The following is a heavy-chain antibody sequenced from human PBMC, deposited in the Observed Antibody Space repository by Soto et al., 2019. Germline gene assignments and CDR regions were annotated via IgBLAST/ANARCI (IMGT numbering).Heavy chain of an antibody. Sequence: EVQLVESGGAVVQPGGSLRLSCAASGFTFSTYGMHWVRRPPGKGLVWVARITSDGSSTTYADSVKGRFTISRDNGKNTLYLQMNSLRADDTAVYYCVRHFDKWGQGTLVTVSS. CDR3: VRHFDK. CDR1: GFTFSTYG. J-gene: IGHJ4*02. CDR2: ITSDGSST. V-gene: IGHV3-74*01.